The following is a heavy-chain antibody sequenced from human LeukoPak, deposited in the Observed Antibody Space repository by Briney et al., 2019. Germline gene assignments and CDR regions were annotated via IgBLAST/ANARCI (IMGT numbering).Heavy chain of an antibody. J-gene: IGHJ4*02. Sequence: SETLSLTCTVSGASISTYYWSWIRQPPGKGLEWIGFISHRGNTNYNPSLKSRITISADTSKNQLSLKFSSVTAADTAIYYCARGTTSAAAVPDYWGQGTLVTVSS. CDR3: ARGTTSAAAVPDY. V-gene: IGHV4-59*01. CDR2: ISHRGNT. CDR1: GASISTYY. D-gene: IGHD6-13*01.